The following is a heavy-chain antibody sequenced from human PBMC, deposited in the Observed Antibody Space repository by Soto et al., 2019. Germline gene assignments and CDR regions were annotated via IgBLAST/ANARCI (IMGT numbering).Heavy chain of an antibody. CDR3: ARQGSRYYENDAFDI. V-gene: IGHV5-51*01. D-gene: IGHD3-22*01. Sequence: GESLKISCKGSGYSFTSYWIGWVRQMPGKGLEWMGIIYPGDSDTRYSPSFQGQVTISADKSISTAYLQWSSLKASDTAMCYCARQGSRYYENDAFDIWGQGTMVTVSS. J-gene: IGHJ3*02. CDR2: IYPGDSDT. CDR1: GYSFTSYW.